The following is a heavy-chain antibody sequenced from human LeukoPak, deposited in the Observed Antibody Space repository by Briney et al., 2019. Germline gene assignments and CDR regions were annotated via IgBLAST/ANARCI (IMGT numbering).Heavy chain of an antibody. V-gene: IGHV3-11*05. CDR1: EFSFSDYY. J-gene: IGHJ6*02. CDR3: ARGHHGMEV. Sequence: PGGSLRLYCAASEFSFSDYYMSWIRQAPGKGLEWVSYISSSSSDTDYADSVKGRFTISRDNAKNSLFLQMNSLRAEDTAVYYCARGHHGMEVWGRGTTVTVSS. CDR2: ISSSSSDT.